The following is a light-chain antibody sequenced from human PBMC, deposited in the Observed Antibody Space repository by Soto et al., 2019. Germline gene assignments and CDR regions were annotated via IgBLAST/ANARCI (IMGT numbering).Light chain of an antibody. V-gene: IGKV1-33*01. J-gene: IGKJ5*01. CDR3: QQYDFLVT. Sequence: DVQMTQSPSSLSASVGDRVTITCQASQDINNYLNWYQQKPGKAPTLLIYDASNLERGVPTRFTGSGSGKHFTFTISSLQPEDIATYFCQQYDFLVTFGQGTRLEIQ. CDR1: QDINNY. CDR2: DAS.